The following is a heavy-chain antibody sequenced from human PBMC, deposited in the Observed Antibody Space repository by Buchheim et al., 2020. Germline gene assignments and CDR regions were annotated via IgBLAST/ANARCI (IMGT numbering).Heavy chain of an antibody. CDR1: GGTFSSYT. D-gene: IGHD1-26*01. CDR2: IIPILGIA. V-gene: IGHV1-69*08. Sequence: QVQLVQSGVEVKKPGSSVKVSCKASGGTFSSYTISWVRQAPGQGLEWMGRIIPILGIANYAQKFQGRVTITADKSTSTAYMELRSLRSDDTAVYYCARESGSYDTGFDYWGQGTL. J-gene: IGHJ4*02. CDR3: ARESGSYDTGFDY.